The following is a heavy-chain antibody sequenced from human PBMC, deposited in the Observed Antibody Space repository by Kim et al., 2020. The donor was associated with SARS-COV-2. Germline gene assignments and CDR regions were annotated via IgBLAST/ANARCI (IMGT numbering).Heavy chain of an antibody. CDR2: INSDGSTT. V-gene: IGHV3-74*03. J-gene: IGHJ6*02. CDR3: ARDGRGSWSYTPFDV. Sequence: GGSLRLSCAASGFIFRNYWMHWVRQAPGKGLVWVSRINSDGSTTEYADSVKGRFTISRDNAKNTLYLQMNSLSGDDTALYYCARDGRGSWSYTPFDVWGQGTTVTVSS. D-gene: IGHD3-10*01. CDR1: GFIFRNYW.